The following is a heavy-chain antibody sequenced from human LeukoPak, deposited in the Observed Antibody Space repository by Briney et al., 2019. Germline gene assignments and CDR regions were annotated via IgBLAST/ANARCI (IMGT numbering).Heavy chain of an antibody. CDR3: ARVPSGYYDILTGYPYWYFDL. D-gene: IGHD3-9*01. V-gene: IGHV4-59*01. J-gene: IGHJ2*01. Sequence: SETLSLTCTVSGVSISSYYWSWLRQPPGKGLEWIGYIYYSGSTNYNPSLKSRVTISVDTSKNQFSLKLSSVTAADTAVYYCARVPSGYYDILTGYPYWYFDLWGRGTLVTVSS. CDR2: IYYSGST. CDR1: GVSISSYY.